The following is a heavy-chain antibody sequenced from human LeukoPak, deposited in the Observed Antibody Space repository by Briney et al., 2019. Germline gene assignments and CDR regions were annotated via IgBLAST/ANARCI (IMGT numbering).Heavy chain of an antibody. D-gene: IGHD2-15*01. Sequence: SSETLSLTCTVSGGSISSSSYYWGWIRQPPGKGLEWIGSIYYSGSTYYNPSLKSRVTISVDTSKNQFSLKLTSVTAADTAVYYCARRSGHCSGGSYYPFDYWGQGTLGTVSS. J-gene: IGHJ4*02. CDR2: IYYSGST. CDR1: GGSISSSSYY. V-gene: IGHV4-39*01. CDR3: ARRSGHCSGGSYYPFDY.